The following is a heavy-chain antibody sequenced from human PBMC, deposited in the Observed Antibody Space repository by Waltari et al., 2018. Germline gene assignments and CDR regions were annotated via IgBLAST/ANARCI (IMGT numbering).Heavy chain of an antibody. CDR1: GDSRLIYY. CDR2: VCSPAST. Sequence: QVQLQESGPGLVKPSETLSLTSSVSGVSGDSRLIYYWSVIRQPGGRGLEWIGLVCSPASTRSNPSLESRVTMSVDMSKKQFSLRLRSVTAADTAVYYCATASTDDRYAFDIWGQGTVVTVSS. D-gene: IGHD3-16*02. J-gene: IGHJ3*02. CDR3: ATASTDDRYAFDI. V-gene: IGHV4-4*07.